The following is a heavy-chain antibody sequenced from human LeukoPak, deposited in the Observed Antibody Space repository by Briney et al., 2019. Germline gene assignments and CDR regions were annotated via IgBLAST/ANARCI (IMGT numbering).Heavy chain of an antibody. Sequence: SETLSLTCAVYGGSFSGYYWSWIRQPPGKGLEWIGEINHSGSTNYNPSLKSRVTISVDTSKNQFSLKLSSVTAADTAVYYCAGVAGTDTYYFDYWGQGTLVTVSS. CDR1: GGSFSGYY. J-gene: IGHJ4*02. CDR2: INHSGST. CDR3: AGVAGTDTYYFDY. V-gene: IGHV4-34*01. D-gene: IGHD1-1*01.